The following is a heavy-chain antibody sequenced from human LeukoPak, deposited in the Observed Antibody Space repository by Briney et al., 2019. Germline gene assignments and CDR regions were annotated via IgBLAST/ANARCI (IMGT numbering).Heavy chain of an antibody. Sequence: GASVKVSCKASGYTFTGYYMHWVRQAPGQGLEWMGWINPNSGGTNYAQKLQGRVTMTTDTSTSTAYMELRSLRSDDTAVYYCARAVYCSGGSCYTPFFDYWGQGTLVTVSS. J-gene: IGHJ4*02. CDR3: ARAVYCSGGSCYTPFFDY. V-gene: IGHV1-2*02. D-gene: IGHD2-15*01. CDR1: GYTFTGYY. CDR2: INPNSGGT.